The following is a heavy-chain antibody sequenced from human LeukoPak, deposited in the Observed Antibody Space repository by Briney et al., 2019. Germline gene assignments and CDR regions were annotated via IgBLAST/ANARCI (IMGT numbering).Heavy chain of an antibody. CDR2: TYYRSKWYN. CDR3: ARVGDRYDYYYYGMDV. V-gene: IGHV6-1*01. CDR1: GDSVSSNSAA. Sequence: SQTFSLTCAISGDSVSSNSAAWNWIRQSPSRGLEWLGRTYYRSKWYNDYAVSVKSRITINPDTSKNQFSLQLNSVTPEDTAVYYCARVGDRYDYYYYGMDVWGQGTTVTVSS. J-gene: IGHJ6*02. D-gene: IGHD2-21*02.